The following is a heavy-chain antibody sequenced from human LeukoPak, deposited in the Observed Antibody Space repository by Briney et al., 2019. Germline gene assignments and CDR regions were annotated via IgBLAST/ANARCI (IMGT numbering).Heavy chain of an antibody. CDR1: GYTFTSYG. V-gene: IGHV1-18*01. D-gene: IGHD3-9*01. CDR3: ARVTVSSLRYLDWRYNWFDP. Sequence: ASVKVSCKASGYTFTSYGISWVRQAPGQGLEWMGWISAYNGNTNYAQKLQGRVTMTTDTSTSTAYMELRSLRSDDTAVYYCARVTVSSLRYLDWRYNWFDPWGQGTLVTVSS. CDR2: ISAYNGNT. J-gene: IGHJ5*02.